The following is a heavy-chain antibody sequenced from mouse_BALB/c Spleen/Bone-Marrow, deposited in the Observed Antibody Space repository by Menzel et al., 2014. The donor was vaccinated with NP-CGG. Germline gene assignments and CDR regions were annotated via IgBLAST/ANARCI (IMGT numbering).Heavy chain of an antibody. CDR3: ARGGISVDY. CDR2: IYPGDGDT. Sequence: VKVVESGAELVRPGSSVKISCESSGYVFSTYWINWVKQRPGQGLEWIGQIYPGDGDTDYNGKFKDKATLTADKSSNTAYMQLGSLTSEDSAVYFCARGGISVDYWGQGTTLTVSS. V-gene: IGHV1-80*01. CDR1: GYVFSTYW. J-gene: IGHJ2*01.